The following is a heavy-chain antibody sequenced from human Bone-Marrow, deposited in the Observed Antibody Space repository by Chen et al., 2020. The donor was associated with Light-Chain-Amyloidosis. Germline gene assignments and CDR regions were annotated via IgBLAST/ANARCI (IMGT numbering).Heavy chain of an antibody. D-gene: IGHD3-9*01. CDR2: ISYDGSNK. J-gene: IGHJ4*02. CDR3: ARDLDARLRYFDCRWGFDE. CDR1: GFTFSSYA. Sequence: VESGGGVVQPGRSLRLSCAASGFTFSSYAMHWVSQAPGKGLEWVAVISYDGSNKYYADSVKGRFTISRDNSKNTLYLQLNRLRAEDTAVYYCARDLDARLRYFDCRWGFDEGGQGTLVTVSS. V-gene: IGHV3-30-3*01.